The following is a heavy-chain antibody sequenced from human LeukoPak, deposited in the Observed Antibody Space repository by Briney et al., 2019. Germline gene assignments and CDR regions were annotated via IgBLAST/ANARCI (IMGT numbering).Heavy chain of an antibody. CDR3: ARREVPRKGSWFDP. CDR2: IYYSGST. CDR1: GGSISSGGYY. J-gene: IGHJ5*02. V-gene: IGHV4-31*03. Sequence: PSQTLSLTCTVSGGSISSGGYYWSWIRQHPGKGLEWIGYIYYSGSTYYNPSLKSRVTISVATSKNQFSLKLRSVTAADTAVYYFARREVPRKGSWFDPWGQGTLVTVSS.